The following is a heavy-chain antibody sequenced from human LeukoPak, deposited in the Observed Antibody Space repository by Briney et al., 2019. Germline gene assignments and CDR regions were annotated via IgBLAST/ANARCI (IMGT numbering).Heavy chain of an antibody. J-gene: IGHJ3*02. V-gene: IGHV4-34*01. Sequence: PSETLSLTCAVYGGSFSGYYWSWIRQPPGKGLEWIGEINHCGSTNYNPSLKSRVTISVDTSKNQFSLKLSSVTAADTAVYYCARGPRPLYYYDSSGWDAFDIWGQGTMVTVSS. CDR3: ARGPRPLYYYDSSGWDAFDI. CDR1: GGSFSGYY. D-gene: IGHD3-22*01. CDR2: INHCGST.